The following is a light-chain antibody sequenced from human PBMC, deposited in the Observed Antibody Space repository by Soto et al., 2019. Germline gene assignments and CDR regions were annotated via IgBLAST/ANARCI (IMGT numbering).Light chain of an antibody. V-gene: IGKV1-5*03. CDR2: KAS. CDR3: QQYNGT. Sequence: DIQMTQSPSTLSASLADRVTLTCRASQGIGNWLAWYQQKPGKAPKLLIYKASTFESGVPSRFSGSGSGTEFTLTLSSLQPDDFATYYCQQYNGTFGQGTKVEIK. CDR1: QGIGNW. J-gene: IGKJ1*01.